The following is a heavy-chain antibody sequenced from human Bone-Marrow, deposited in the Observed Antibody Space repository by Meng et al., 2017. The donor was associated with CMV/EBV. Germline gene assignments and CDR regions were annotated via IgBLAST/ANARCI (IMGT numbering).Heavy chain of an antibody. Sequence: SETLSLTCSVSGGSISSYYWSWVRQSPGKGLEWIGYIYYTGTPNYNPSPKSRVPISVDTSKNQFSLKLTSVTPADTAVYYCARDQGGSVNWLDPWGQGTLVTVSS. CDR2: IYYTGTP. J-gene: IGHJ5*02. D-gene: IGHD3-16*01. CDR1: GGSISSYY. CDR3: ARDQGGSVNWLDP. V-gene: IGHV4-59*01.